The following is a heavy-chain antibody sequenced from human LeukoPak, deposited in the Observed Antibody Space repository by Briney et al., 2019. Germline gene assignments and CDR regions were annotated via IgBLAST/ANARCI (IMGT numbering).Heavy chain of an antibody. Sequence: ASVKVSCKASGYTFTNYMNWVRQAPGHGLEWMGWINTNTGNPAYAQGFTGRFVFSLDTSVSTAHLQISSLKAEDTAVYYCARGLAAAGWGAFDIWGQGTMVTASS. J-gene: IGHJ3*02. D-gene: IGHD6-13*01. V-gene: IGHV7-4-1*02. CDR1: GYTFTNY. CDR2: INTNTGNP. CDR3: ARGLAAAGWGAFDI.